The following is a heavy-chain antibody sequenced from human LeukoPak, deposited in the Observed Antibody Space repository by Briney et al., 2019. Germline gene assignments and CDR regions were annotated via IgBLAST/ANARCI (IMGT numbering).Heavy chain of an antibody. Sequence: SETLSLTCTVSGGSISSYYWSWIRQPPGKGLEWIGYIYYSANTNYNPSLESRVTISLDTSKNQFSLKLTSVTAADTAMYYCATQILLCHYYWGQGTLVTVSS. J-gene: IGHJ4*02. V-gene: IGHV4-59*08. CDR1: GGSISSYY. CDR3: ATQILLCHYY. D-gene: IGHD2-21*01. CDR2: IYYSANT.